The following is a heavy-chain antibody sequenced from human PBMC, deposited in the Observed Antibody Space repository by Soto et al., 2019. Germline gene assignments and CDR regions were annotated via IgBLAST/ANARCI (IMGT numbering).Heavy chain of an antibody. J-gene: IGHJ4*02. CDR3: ARGRGIDPWYSSSSSDFDD. CDR2: ISAYNGNT. V-gene: IGHV1-18*01. Sequence: ASVKVSCKASGYTFTSYGISWVRQAPGQGLEWMGWISAYNGNTNYAQKLQGRVTMTTDTSTSTAYMELRSLRSDDTAVYYCARGRGIDPWYSSSSSDFDDWGQGTLVTVSS. D-gene: IGHD6-13*01. CDR1: GYTFTSYG.